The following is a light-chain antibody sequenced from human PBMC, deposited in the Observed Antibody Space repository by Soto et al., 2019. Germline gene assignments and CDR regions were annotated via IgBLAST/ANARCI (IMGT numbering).Light chain of an antibody. J-gene: IGKJ5*01. CDR3: QQSYSSAWT. Sequence: TYRASQSISSWLAWYQQKPGKAPKLLIYDASSLESGVPSRFSGSGSGTEFTLTISSLQPDDFATYCCQQSYSSAWTFGQGTRLEIK. V-gene: IGKV1-5*01. CDR1: QSISSW. CDR2: DAS.